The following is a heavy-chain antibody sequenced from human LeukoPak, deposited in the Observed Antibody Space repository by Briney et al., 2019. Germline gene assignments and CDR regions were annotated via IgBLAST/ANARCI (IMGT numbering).Heavy chain of an antibody. J-gene: IGHJ4*02. D-gene: IGHD3-16*02. CDR2: ISAYNGNT. V-gene: IGHV1-18*01. Sequence: GASVKVSCKASGYTFTSYGISWVRQAPGQGLEWMGWISAYNGNTNYAQKLQGRVTMTTDTSTSTAYMELRSLRSDDTAVYYCARDEYDYVWGSYRLIDYWGQGTLDTVSS. CDR1: GYTFTSYG. CDR3: ARDEYDYVWGSYRLIDY.